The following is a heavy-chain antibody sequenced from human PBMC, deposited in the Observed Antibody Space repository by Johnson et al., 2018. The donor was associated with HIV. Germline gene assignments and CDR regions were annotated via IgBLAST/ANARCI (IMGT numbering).Heavy chain of an antibody. V-gene: IGHV3-9*01. D-gene: IGHD2-8*01. Sequence: EVQLVESGGGLVQPGRSLRLSCAASGFTFDDYAMHWVRQAPGKGLEWVSGINWNSDTIAYADSVKGRFTISRDNAKNSLYLQMNRLRAEDTALYYCAKDIWQYMYGAFDIWGQGTMVTVSS. CDR1: GFTFDDYA. CDR3: AKDIWQYMYGAFDI. J-gene: IGHJ3*02. CDR2: INWNSDTI.